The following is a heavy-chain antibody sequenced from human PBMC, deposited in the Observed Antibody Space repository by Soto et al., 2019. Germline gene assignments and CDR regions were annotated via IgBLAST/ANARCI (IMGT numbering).Heavy chain of an antibody. Sequence: EVQLVESGGGLVRPGGSLRLSCAASGFIFDDYNINWVRQAPGKGLEWVSSISGYSTYIHFAASVRGRFTISRDNAKKSLYLQMSSLRVEDTAVYYCARTFGSGLSNGLDVWGQGTTVIVSS. D-gene: IGHD3-10*01. V-gene: IGHV3-21*01. CDR3: ARTFGSGLSNGLDV. J-gene: IGHJ6*02. CDR1: GFIFDDYN. CDR2: ISGYSTYI.